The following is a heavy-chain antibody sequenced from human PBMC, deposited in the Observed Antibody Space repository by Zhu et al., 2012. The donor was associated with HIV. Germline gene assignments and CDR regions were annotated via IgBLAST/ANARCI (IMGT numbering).Heavy chain of an antibody. CDR2: IISSGSDT. CDR3: AKDDRLRGYSYGFDY. D-gene: IGHD5-18*01. CDR1: GFTFSGYA. J-gene: IGHJ4*02. V-gene: IGHV3-23*01. Sequence: VQLLESGGGLVQPGGSLRLSCAASGFTFSGYAMSWVRQAPGKGLEWVSIISSGSDTYYADSVKGRFTISRDNSKNTLYLQMNRLRAEDTAVYYCAKDDRLRGYSYGFDYWGQGTLVTVSS.